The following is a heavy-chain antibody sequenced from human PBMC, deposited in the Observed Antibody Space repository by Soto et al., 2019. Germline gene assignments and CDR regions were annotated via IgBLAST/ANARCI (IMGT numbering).Heavy chain of an antibody. CDR2: TYYRSKWYN. J-gene: IGHJ5*02. Sequence: SQTLSLTCAISGDSVSSNSAAWNWIRQSPSRCLELLGRTYYRSKWYNDYAVSVKSRITINPDTSKNQFSLQLNSVTPEDTAVYYCARDRGWVGATDYYYNWFDPWGQGTLVTVSS. D-gene: IGHD1-26*01. CDR1: GDSVSSNSAA. V-gene: IGHV6-1*01. CDR3: ARDRGWVGATDYYYNWFDP.